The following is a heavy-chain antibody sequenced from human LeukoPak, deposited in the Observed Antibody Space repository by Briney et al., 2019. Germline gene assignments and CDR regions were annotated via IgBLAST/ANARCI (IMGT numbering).Heavy chain of an antibody. V-gene: IGHV3-23*01. J-gene: IGHJ6*02. D-gene: IGHD3-3*01. Sequence: GGSLRLSCAASGFTFSSYAMSWVRQAPGKGLEWVSVVCGGGGNTFYADSVKGRFTISRHSSKNTLYLQMNSLRGEDTAVYYCARFLGRITISGVVPYGMDVWGQGTTVTVSS. CDR1: GFTFSSYA. CDR2: VCGGGGNT. CDR3: ARFLGRITISGVVPYGMDV.